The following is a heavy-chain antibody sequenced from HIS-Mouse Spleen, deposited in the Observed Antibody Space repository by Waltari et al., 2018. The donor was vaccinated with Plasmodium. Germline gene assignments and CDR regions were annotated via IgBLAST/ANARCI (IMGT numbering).Heavy chain of an antibody. CDR3: ARDLAAAGHFDY. Sequence: QVQLVQSGAEVKKPGASVKASCKASGYTFTGSYMHCVRPAPGQGLPWLGWINPNSGGTNYAQKFQGRVTMTRDTSISTAYMELSRLRSDDTAVYYCARDLAAAGHFDYWGQGTLVTVSS. D-gene: IGHD6-13*01. J-gene: IGHJ4*02. CDR1: GYTFTGSY. V-gene: IGHV1-2*02. CDR2: INPNSGGT.